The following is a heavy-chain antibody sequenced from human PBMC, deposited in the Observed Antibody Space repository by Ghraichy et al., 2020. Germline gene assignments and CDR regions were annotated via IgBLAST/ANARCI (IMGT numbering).Heavy chain of an antibody. CDR3: AKAGGYCTGGSCYPNWFDP. D-gene: IGHD2-15*01. CDR1: GFTFSNYA. J-gene: IGHJ5*02. Sequence: GGSLRLSCAASGFTFSNYAMSWVRQAPGKGLEWVSAIDGSGGSTYYADSVKGRFTISRDNSQNTLYLQMNSLRAEDTAVYYCAKAGGYCTGGSCYPNWFDPGGQGTLVTVSS. V-gene: IGHV3-23*01. CDR2: IDGSGGST.